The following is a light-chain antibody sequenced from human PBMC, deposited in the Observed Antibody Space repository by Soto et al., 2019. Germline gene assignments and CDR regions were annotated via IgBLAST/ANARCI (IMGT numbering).Light chain of an antibody. CDR3: QQLRMYPST. CDR1: QDIAIY. V-gene: IGKV1-9*01. J-gene: IGKJ4*01. CDR2: AAS. Sequence: IQVIQSPSSLSASVGGRCTITCLAIQDIAIYLAWYQQKPGEAPKLLIYAASTLYGGVPSRFRGSGSGTDFALTITSLQAEDVETYYCQQLRMYPSTFGGGTKVDIK.